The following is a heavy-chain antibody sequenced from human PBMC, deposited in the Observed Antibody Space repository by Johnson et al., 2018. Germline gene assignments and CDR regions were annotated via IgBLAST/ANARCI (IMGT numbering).Heavy chain of an antibody. CDR2: ISYDGSNK. J-gene: IGHJ3*02. D-gene: IGHD3-22*01. CDR3: ARDSPRNPMIVVVDAFDI. Sequence: QVQLVQSGGGVVQPGRSLRLSCAASGFTFSSYAMHWVRQAPGKGLEWVAVISYDGSNKYYADSVKGRFTISRDNAKNSLSLQMNSLRDEDTAVYYCARDSPRNPMIVVVDAFDIWGQGTMVTVSS. V-gene: IGHV3-30-3*01. CDR1: GFTFSSYA.